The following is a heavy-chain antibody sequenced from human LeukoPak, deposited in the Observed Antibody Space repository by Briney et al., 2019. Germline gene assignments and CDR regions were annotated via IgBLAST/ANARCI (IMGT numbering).Heavy chain of an antibody. V-gene: IGHV4-4*02. CDR1: GGSISSSNW. CDR3: ATSVWDTAMVTSFFDY. Sequence: PSGTLSLTCVVSGGSISSSNWRNWVRQPPGKGLEWIGEIYHSGSTYYNPSLKSRVTISVDRSKNQFSLKLSSVTAADTAVYYCATSVWDTAMVTSFFDYWGQGTLVTVSS. J-gene: IGHJ4*02. CDR2: IYHSGST. D-gene: IGHD5-18*01.